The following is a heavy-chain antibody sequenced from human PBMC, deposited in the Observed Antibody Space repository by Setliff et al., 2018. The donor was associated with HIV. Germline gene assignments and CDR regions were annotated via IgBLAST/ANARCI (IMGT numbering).Heavy chain of an antibody. V-gene: IGHV4-34*01. CDR3: AAFFVTPMTTQDF. CDR2: IHHTGYI. Sequence: SETLSLTCAVYGGPSTDHYWNWIRQSPGMGLEWIAEIHHTGYINYNPSLRSRVSVSRDMSSNQFTLRLSSVTAADAAVYYCAAFFVTPMTTQDFWGQGTLVTVSS. J-gene: IGHJ4*02. CDR1: GGPSTDHY. D-gene: IGHD4-4*01.